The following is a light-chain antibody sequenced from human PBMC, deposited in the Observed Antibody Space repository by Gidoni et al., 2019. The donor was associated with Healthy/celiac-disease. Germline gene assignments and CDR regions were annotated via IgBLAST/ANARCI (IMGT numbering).Light chain of an antibody. V-gene: IGLV2-14*01. CDR1: SSDVGVYNY. Sequence: QSALTQPASVSGSPGKSITISCTGTSSDVGVYNYVSWYQQHPGKAPKLMIYEVSNRPSGVSNRFSGSKSGNTASLTISGLQAEDEADYYCSSYTRSSTLVFGGGTKLTVL. CDR3: SSYTRSSTLV. CDR2: EVS. J-gene: IGLJ2*01.